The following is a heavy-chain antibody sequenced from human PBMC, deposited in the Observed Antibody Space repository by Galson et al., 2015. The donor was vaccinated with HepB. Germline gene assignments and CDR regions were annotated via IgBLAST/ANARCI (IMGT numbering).Heavy chain of an antibody. V-gene: IGHV1-18*01. J-gene: IGHJ4*02. CDR3: ATVSSGYYYFDY. CDR2: ISGYSGDT. CDR1: GYTFSSYG. D-gene: IGHD3-22*01. Sequence: SVKVSCKASGYTFSSYGISWVRQAPGQGPEWMGWISGYSGDTNYAQNFQGRVTMTTDTSTSTAYMELRSLRSDDTAVYYCATVSSGYYYFDYWGQGTLVIVSS.